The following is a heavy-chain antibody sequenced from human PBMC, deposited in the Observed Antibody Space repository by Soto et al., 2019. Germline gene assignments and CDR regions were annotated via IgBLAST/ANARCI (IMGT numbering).Heavy chain of an antibody. V-gene: IGHV3-74*01. CDR1: KFSFSSYW. Sequence: GETLKISCAASKFSFSSYWMHWVRQVPGKGPAWVSRINHDGSKTEYADSVKGRFTISRDNTKNTLYLQMNSLRVEDTAMYYCVREPWGFSGTWYDYWGQGTLVTVSS. CDR3: VREPWGFSGTWYDY. D-gene: IGHD6-13*01. CDR2: INHDGSKT. J-gene: IGHJ4*02.